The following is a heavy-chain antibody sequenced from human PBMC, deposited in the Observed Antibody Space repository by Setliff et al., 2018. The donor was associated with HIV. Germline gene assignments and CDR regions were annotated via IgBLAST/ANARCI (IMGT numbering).Heavy chain of an antibody. D-gene: IGHD4-17*01. CDR1: GFTFSDYW. CDR3: ARPLYGGNSDIGGY. V-gene: IGHV3-74*01. CDR2: IGRDGTVA. Sequence: GGSLRLSCTASGFTFSDYWMHWVRRGPGRGLEWVSRIGRDGTVANYADSVKGRFTISRDNARNTLFLQMNNLRVEDTAIYYCARPLYGGNSDIGGYWGQGTLVTVSS. J-gene: IGHJ4*02.